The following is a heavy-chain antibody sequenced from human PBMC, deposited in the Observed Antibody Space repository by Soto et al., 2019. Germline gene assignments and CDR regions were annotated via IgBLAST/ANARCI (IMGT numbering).Heavy chain of an antibody. D-gene: IGHD2-8*01. CDR3: TRTGYCTNGVCQWGGYYYYYYMDV. CDR2: IRSKANSYAT. Sequence: PGGSLRLSCAASGFTFSGSAMHWVRQASGKGLEWVGRIRSKANSYATAYAASVKGRFTISRDDSKNTAYLQMNSLKTEDTAVYYCTRTGYCTNGVCQWGGYYYYYYMDVWGKGTTVTVSS. V-gene: IGHV3-73*01. CDR1: GFTFSGSA. J-gene: IGHJ6*03.